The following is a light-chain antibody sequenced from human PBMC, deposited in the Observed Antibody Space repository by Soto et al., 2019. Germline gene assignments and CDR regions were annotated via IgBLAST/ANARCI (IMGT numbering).Light chain of an antibody. CDR1: SSNIGSNT. J-gene: IGLJ2*01. CDR3: AAWDDSLNGGFVV. CDR2: SNN. V-gene: IGLV1-44*01. Sequence: QAVVTQPPSASGTPGQRVTISCSGSSSNIGSNTVNWYQQLPGTAPKLLIYSNNQRPSGVPDRFSGSKSGTSASLAISGLQSEDEADYYCAAWDDSLNGGFVVFGGGTKVTVL.